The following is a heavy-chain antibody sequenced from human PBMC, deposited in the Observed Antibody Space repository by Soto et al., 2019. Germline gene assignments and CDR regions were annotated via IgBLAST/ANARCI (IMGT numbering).Heavy chain of an antibody. CDR1: GYTFTSHD. CDR2: MNTNSGNT. CDR3: PRWGGDCSSTSCYSYVYGIGA. V-gene: IGHV1-8*01. D-gene: IGHD2-2*01. Sequence: ASVKVSCKASGYTFTSHDINWVRQAPGQGLEWMGWMNTNSGNTGYAQKFQGRVTMTRNTSISTAYMELSILGSETTAVYYSPRWGGDCSSTSCYSYVYGIGAWGEGAAVTVGS. J-gene: IGHJ6*04.